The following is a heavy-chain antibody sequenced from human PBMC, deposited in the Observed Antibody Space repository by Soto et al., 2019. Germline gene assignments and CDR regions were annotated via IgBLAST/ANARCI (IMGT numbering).Heavy chain of an antibody. CDR1: GFTFSSYS. V-gene: IGHV3-48*01. CDR2: ISSSSSTI. D-gene: IGHD6-6*01. Sequence: PGGSLRLSCAASGFTFSSYSMNWVRQAPGKGLEWVSYISSSSSTIYYADSVKGRFTISRDNAKDSLYLQMNSLRAEDMAVYYCARGAARPIDYWGQGTLVTVSS. CDR3: ARGAARPIDY. J-gene: IGHJ4*02.